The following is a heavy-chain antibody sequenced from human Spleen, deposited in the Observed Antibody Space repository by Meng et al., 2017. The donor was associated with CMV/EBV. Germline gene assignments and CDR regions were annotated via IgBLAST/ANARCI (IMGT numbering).Heavy chain of an antibody. D-gene: IGHD6-6*01. Sequence: VSSDSISSSTNYWGWIRQPPGKGLEWIATIYYSGTTYYNPSLKSRVTISVDTSKNQFSLKLNSVTAADTAVYYCARDLTTRPGAFDIWGQGTMVTVSS. V-gene: IGHV4-39*07. CDR3: ARDLTTRPGAFDI. J-gene: IGHJ3*02. CDR1: SDSISSSTNY. CDR2: IYYSGTT.